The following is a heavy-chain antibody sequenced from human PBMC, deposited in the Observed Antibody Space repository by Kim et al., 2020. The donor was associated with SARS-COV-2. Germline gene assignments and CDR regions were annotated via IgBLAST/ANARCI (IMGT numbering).Heavy chain of an antibody. CDR3: ARDTSGSYFLFDY. CDR1: GFTFSSSA. D-gene: IGHD1-26*01. V-gene: IGHV3-30*04. CDR2: ISYNGSNK. Sequence: GGSLRLSCAASGFTFSSSAMHWVRQAPGKGLEWVAVISYNGSNKYYADSVKGRFTITIDNSKNTLSLQMNSLRAEDKAVDYCARDTSGSYFLFDYWGQGTMVTVSS. J-gene: IGHJ4*02.